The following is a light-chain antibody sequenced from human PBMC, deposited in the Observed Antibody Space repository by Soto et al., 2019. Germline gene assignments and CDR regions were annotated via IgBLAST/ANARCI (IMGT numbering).Light chain of an antibody. CDR2: VTS. CDR1: QSISIW. Sequence: DIHMTQPPSTLSASVGDRVTITCWASQSISIWLAWYQQKPGRAPNLLIYVTSSLESGVQSRFSGSGSETEFTLPISSLQPDDFATYYCQHYNDYSWTFGQGTKVEIK. CDR3: QHYNDYSWT. V-gene: IGKV1-5*03. J-gene: IGKJ1*01.